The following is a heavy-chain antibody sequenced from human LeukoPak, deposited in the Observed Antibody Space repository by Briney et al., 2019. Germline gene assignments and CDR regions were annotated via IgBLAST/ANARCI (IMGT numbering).Heavy chain of an antibody. D-gene: IGHD2-21*01. Sequence: GGSLRLSCAASGFTFSSYSMNWVRQAPGKGLEWVSYISSSSTIYYADSVKGRFTISRDNAKNSLYLQMNSLRAEDTAVYYCARTARSVFTFDAFDIWGQGTMVTVSS. CDR1: GFTFSSYS. CDR3: ARTARSVFTFDAFDI. J-gene: IGHJ3*02. V-gene: IGHV3-48*01. CDR2: ISSSSTI.